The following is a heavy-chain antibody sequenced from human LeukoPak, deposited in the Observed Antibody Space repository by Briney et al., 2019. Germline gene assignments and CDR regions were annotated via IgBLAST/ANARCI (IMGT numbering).Heavy chain of an antibody. CDR3: ASMGIAAAGTGYYYYMDV. J-gene: IGHJ6*03. CDR1: GGSISSSSYY. Sequence: SETLSLTSTVSGGSISSSSYYWGWIRQPPGKGREWIESIYYSGSTYYNPSLKSRVTISVDTSKNQFSLKLSSVTAADTAVYYCASMGIAAAGTGYYYYMDVWGKGTTVTVSS. CDR2: IYYSGST. D-gene: IGHD6-13*01. V-gene: IGHV4-39*07.